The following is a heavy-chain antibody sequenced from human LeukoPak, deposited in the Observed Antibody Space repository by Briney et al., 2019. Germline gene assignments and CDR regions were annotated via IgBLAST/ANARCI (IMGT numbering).Heavy chain of an antibody. V-gene: IGHV4-34*01. D-gene: IGHD3-3*01. CDR3: ARGRLLYYDLWSGYYTGDAFDI. CDR1: GGSFSGYY. Sequence: SETLSLTCAVYGGSFSGYYWSWIRQPPGKGLEWIGEINHSGSTNYNPSLKSRVTISVDTSKNQFSLKLSSVTAADTAVYYCARGRLLYYDLWSGYYTGDAFDIWGQGTMVTVSS. CDR2: INHSGST. J-gene: IGHJ3*02.